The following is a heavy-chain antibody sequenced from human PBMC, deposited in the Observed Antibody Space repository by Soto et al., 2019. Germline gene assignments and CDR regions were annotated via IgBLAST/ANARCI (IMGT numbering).Heavy chain of an antibody. CDR3: ARGRRSGGSCYLY. Sequence: ASVKVSCKASGYSFTSYYINWVRQATGQGLEWMGWMNPNNGNTDYAQKFQGRLTMTRNTSTSTAYMELSSLRSEDTAVYYCARGRRSGGSCYLYWGQGTLVTVSS. V-gene: IGHV1-8*01. CDR1: GYSFTSYY. D-gene: IGHD2-15*01. J-gene: IGHJ4*02. CDR2: MNPNNGNT.